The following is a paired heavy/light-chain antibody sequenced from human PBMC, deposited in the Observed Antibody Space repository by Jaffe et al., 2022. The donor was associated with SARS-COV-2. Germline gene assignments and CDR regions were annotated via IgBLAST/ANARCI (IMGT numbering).Light chain of an antibody. CDR3: QQYNNWPRT. CDR1: QSVSSN. CDR2: GAS. Sequence: ERVMTQSPATLSVSPGERATLSCRASQSVSSNLAWYQQKPGQAPRLLIYGASTRATGIPARFSGSGSGTEFTLTISSLQSEDFAVYFCQQYNNWPRTFGQGTKLEVK. J-gene: IGKJ2*01. V-gene: IGKV3-15*01.
Heavy chain of an antibody. Sequence: EVQVVESGGGLEQPGRSLRLSCTASGFTFGDYAMSWFRQAPGKGLEWVGFIRSKAHGGTTEYAASVKGRFTISRDDSKSVAYLQMNSLKTEDTAVYYCTRDTAAAAIGAWGTQYYYYYMDVWGKGTTVTVSS. V-gene: IGHV3-49*03. J-gene: IGHJ6*03. D-gene: IGHD6-25*01. CDR3: TRDTAAAAIGAWGTQYYYYYMDV. CDR1: GFTFGDYA. CDR2: IRSKAHGGTT.